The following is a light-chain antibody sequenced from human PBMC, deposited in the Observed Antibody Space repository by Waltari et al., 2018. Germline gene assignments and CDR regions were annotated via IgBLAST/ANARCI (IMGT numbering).Light chain of an antibody. Sequence: QSVLTQAPSASGTPGQRVTISCSCGSSNIGSKPVIWYQQLPGAAPKLLIYSNDRRPSGVPDRFSGSKSGTSASLAISGLQSEDEADYYCSSWDDSLSGRVFGPGTRVTVL. V-gene: IGLV1-44*01. J-gene: IGLJ1*01. CDR2: SND. CDR1: SSNIGSKP. CDR3: SSWDDSLSGRV.